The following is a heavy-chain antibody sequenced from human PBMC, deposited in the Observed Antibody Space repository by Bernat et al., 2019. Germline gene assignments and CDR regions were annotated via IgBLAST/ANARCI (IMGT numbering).Heavy chain of an antibody. D-gene: IGHD4-23*01. CDR2: IYYSGST. CDR3: ASVFGGNSAYWYFDL. CDR1: GGSISSYY. J-gene: IGHJ2*01. Sequence: QVQLQESGPGLVKPPETLSLTCTVSGGSISSYYWSWIRQPPGKGLEWIGYIYYSGSTNYNPSLKSRVTISVDTSKNQFSLKLTSVTAADTAVYYCASVFGGNSAYWYFDLWGRGTLVTVSS. V-gene: IGHV4-59*01.